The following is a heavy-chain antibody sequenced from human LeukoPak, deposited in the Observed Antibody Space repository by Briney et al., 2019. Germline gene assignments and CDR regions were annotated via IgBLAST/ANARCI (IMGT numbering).Heavy chain of an antibody. V-gene: IGHV3-30*04. CDR1: GSTFSSYA. CDR3: ARTDSSGYLYY. Sequence: GGSLRLSCAASGSTFSSYAMHWVRQAPGKGLEWVAVISYDGSNKYYADSVKGRFTISRDNSKNTLYLQMNSLRAEDTAVYYCARTDSSGYLYYWGQGTLVTVSS. J-gene: IGHJ4*02. CDR2: ISYDGSNK. D-gene: IGHD3-22*01.